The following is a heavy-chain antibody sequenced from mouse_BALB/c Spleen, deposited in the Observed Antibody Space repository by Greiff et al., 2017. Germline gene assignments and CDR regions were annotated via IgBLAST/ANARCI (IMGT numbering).Heavy chain of an antibody. Sequence: EVMLVESGGGLVKPGGSLKLSCAASGFTFSDYYMYWVRQTPEKRLEWVATISDGGSYTYYPDSVKGRFTISRDNAKNNLYLQMSSLKSEDTAMYYCARDPLFAYWGQGTLVTVSA. CDR3: ARDPLFAY. V-gene: IGHV5-4*02. CDR2: ISDGGSYT. CDR1: GFTFSDYY. J-gene: IGHJ3*01.